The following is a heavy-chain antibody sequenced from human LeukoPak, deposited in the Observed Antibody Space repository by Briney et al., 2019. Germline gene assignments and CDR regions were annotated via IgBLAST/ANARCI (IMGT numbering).Heavy chain of an antibody. CDR1: GFTFSSYA. D-gene: IGHD2-15*01. V-gene: IGHV3-23*01. CDR2: ISGSGGST. CDR3: ASGPPINIVVVVAARMPAGFDP. J-gene: IGHJ5*02. Sequence: GGSLRLSCAASGFTFSSYAMSWVRQAPGKGLEWVSAISGSGGSTYYADSVKGRFTISRDNSKNTLYLQMNSLRAEDTAVYYCASGPPINIVVVVAARMPAGFDPWGQGTLVTVSS.